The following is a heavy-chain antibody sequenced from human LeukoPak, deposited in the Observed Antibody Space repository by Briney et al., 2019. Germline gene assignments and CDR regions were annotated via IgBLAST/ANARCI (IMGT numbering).Heavy chain of an antibody. Sequence: AETLSLTCTISGGSISSYYWSWIRQPPGKGLEWIGYIYTSGSTNYNPSLKSRVTISVDTSKNQFSLKLSSVTAADTAVYYCAAYCSGGSCYSRAFDIWGQGTMVTVSS. D-gene: IGHD2-15*01. CDR1: GGSISSYY. CDR2: IYTSGST. V-gene: IGHV4-4*09. CDR3: AAYCSGGSCYSRAFDI. J-gene: IGHJ3*02.